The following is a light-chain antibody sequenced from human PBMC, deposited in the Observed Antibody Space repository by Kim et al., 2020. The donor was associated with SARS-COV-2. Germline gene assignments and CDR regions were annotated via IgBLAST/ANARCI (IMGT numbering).Light chain of an antibody. Sequence: ASVGDRVTSTCRGSQDIRNDLGGYQQNPGRAPKRLIYGASSLQSGVPSRFSGSGSETEFTLTISSVQPEDFATYFCLQHSTYPITFGQGTRLEIK. CDR1: QDIRND. V-gene: IGKV1-17*01. CDR2: GAS. J-gene: IGKJ5*01. CDR3: LQHSTYPIT.